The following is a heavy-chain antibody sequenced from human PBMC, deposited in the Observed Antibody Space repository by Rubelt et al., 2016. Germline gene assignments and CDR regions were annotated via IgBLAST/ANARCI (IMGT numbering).Heavy chain of an antibody. J-gene: IGHJ5*02. D-gene: IGHD3-22*01. Sequence: QVQLQQWGAGLLKPSETLSLTCAVYGGSFSGYYWSWIRQPPGKGLEWIGSIYYSGRTYYNPSLKSCVTFSVDTSKNQFSLKLSSVTAADTAVYYCASLPMDYYDSSGYYAIWFDPWGQGTLVTVSS. CDR2: IYYSGRT. CDR3: ASLPMDYYDSSGYYAIWFDP. CDR1: GGSFSGYY. V-gene: IGHV4-34*01.